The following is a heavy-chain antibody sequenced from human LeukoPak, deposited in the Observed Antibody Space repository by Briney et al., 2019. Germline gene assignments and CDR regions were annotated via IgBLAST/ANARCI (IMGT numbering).Heavy chain of an antibody. CDR1: GGSISTSSYY. CDR2: IFYSGST. J-gene: IGHJ4*02. Sequence: SETLSLTCTVSGGSISTSSYYWGWVRQPPGKGLEWIGNIFYSGSTYYSPSLKSRVTISLDTSRNQFSLKLNSVTAADTAVYYCARLKRDRLLWFGELRGFDYWGQGTLVTVSS. V-gene: IGHV4-39*07. D-gene: IGHD3-10*01. CDR3: ARLKRDRLLWFGELRGFDY.